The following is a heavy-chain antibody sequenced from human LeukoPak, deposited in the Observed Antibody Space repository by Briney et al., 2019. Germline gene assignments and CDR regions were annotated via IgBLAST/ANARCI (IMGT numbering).Heavy chain of an antibody. Sequence: ASVKVSCKASGYTFTSYDINWVRQATGQGLEWMGWMNPHSGNTGYAQKFQGRVTITRNTSISTAYMELSSLRSEDTAVYYCARGRDIVVVVADDAFDIWGQGTMVTVSS. J-gene: IGHJ3*02. CDR3: ARGRDIVVVVADDAFDI. CDR2: MNPHSGNT. CDR1: GYTFTSYD. V-gene: IGHV1-8*02. D-gene: IGHD2-15*01.